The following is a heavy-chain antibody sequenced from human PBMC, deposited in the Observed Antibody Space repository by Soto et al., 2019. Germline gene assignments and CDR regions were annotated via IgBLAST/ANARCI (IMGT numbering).Heavy chain of an antibody. CDR3: AKDFIPRNSIYDPFDI. D-gene: IGHD2-21*01. V-gene: IGHV3-23*01. Sequence: EVQLLESGGGLVQPGGSLEVSCRASGFNFGNYAMSWVRQAPGKGPEWVSSVGGDASDTHYADSVMGRFTISRDNSKNTLYLHMNSLRAEDTAIYFCAKDFIPRNSIYDPFDIWGQGTTVSVSS. CDR1: GFNFGNYA. J-gene: IGHJ3*02. CDR2: VGGDASDT.